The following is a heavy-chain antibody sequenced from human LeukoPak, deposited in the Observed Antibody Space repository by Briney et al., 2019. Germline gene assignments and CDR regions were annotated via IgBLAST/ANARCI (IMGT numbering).Heavy chain of an antibody. CDR2: IYTSGST. J-gene: IGHJ5*02. D-gene: IGHD3-3*01. CDR1: GGSISSYY. CDR3: ARVGVLRFLEWSWSNWFDP. Sequence: SETLSLTCTVSGGSISSYYWSWIRQPAGKGLEWIGRIYTSGSTNYNPSLKSRVTMSVDTSKNQFSLKLSSVTAADTAVYYCARVGVLRFLEWSWSNWFDPWGQGTLVTVSS. V-gene: IGHV4-4*07.